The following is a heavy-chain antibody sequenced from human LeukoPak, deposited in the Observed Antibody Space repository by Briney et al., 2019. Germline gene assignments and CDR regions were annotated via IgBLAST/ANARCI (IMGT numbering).Heavy chain of an antibody. CDR2: VYNSGSS. V-gene: IGHV4-59*01. Sequence: SETLSLTCTVSGGSISSYYWSWIRQPPGKGLEWIGYVYNSGSSNYNPSLKCRVTISVDTSQNQFSLKLSSVTAADTAVYYCARNRWFDPWGQGTLVTVSS. J-gene: IGHJ5*02. CDR1: GGSISSYY. D-gene: IGHD2/OR15-2a*01. CDR3: ARNRWFDP.